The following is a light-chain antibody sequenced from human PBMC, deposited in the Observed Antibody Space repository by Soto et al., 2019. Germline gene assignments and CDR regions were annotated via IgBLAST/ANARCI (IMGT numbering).Light chain of an antibody. Sequence: QSALTQPRSVSGSPGQSVTISCTGTSSDVGSYNFVSWHQQHPGKTPKLMIFEVTKRPSGVPDRFSGSKSGNTASLTVSGLQAEDEADYYCLSYAGTADVFGTGTKVTVL. CDR2: EVT. J-gene: IGLJ1*01. CDR3: LSYAGTADV. CDR1: SSDVGSYNF. V-gene: IGLV2-11*01.